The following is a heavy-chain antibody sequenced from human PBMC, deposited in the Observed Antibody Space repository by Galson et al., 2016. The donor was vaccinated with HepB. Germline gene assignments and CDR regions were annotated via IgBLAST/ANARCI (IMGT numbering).Heavy chain of an antibody. CDR1: GFTFRSHA. J-gene: IGHJ5*01. CDR2: ITAGSTST. D-gene: IGHD3-22*01. V-gene: IGHV3-23*01. Sequence: SLRLSCAASGFTFRSHAMSWVRQAPGRGLEWVSSITAGSTSTFYADSVKGRFTMSRDNSKNTLYLQMNSLRAEDTAIYYCARDPASCYYDRRFHPHDSWGQGTLVTFSS. CDR3: ARDPASCYYDRRFHPHDS.